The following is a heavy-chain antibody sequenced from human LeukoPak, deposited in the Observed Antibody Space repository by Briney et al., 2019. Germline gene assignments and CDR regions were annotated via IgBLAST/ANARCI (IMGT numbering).Heavy chain of an antibody. J-gene: IGHJ4*02. CDR3: ARGPAAAIPGDY. Sequence: SVKVSCKASGGTFSSYAISWVRQAPGQGLEWMGRIIPILGIANYAQKFQGRVTITRDTSASTAYMELSSLRSEDTAVYYCARGPAAAIPGDYWGQGTLVTVSS. D-gene: IGHD2-2*02. V-gene: IGHV1-69*04. CDR2: IIPILGIA. CDR1: GGTFSSYA.